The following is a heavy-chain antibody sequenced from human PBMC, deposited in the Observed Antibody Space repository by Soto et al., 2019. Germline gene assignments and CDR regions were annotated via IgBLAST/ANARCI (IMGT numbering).Heavy chain of an antibody. Sequence: HGESLKISCTGFGYTFTTFWISWVRQMPGKGLEWMGRIDPSDSNTKYSPTFQGHVSISVDKSISTAYLQWSSLKASDTAIYYCARLYCTSDTCDSWFDPWGQGTLVTVSS. J-gene: IGHJ5*02. V-gene: IGHV5-10-1*01. CDR2: IDPSDSNT. CDR1: GYTFTTFW. CDR3: ARLYCTSDTCDSWFDP. D-gene: IGHD2-8*02.